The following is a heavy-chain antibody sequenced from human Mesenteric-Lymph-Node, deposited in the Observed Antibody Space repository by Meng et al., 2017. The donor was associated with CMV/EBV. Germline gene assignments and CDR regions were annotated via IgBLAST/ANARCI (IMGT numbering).Heavy chain of an antibody. V-gene: IGHV3-23*01. CDR2: ISGSGGNT. CDR3: AKDRGAGIAAATTDY. J-gene: IGHJ4*02. Sequence: GESLKISCAASGFTFSSRAMSWVRQGPGKGPEWVSSISGSGGNTYYADSVKGRFTISRDNSKNTLYLQMNSLRADDTAIYYCAKDRGAGIAAATTDYWGQGTRVTVSS. D-gene: IGHD6-25*01. CDR1: GFTFSSRA.